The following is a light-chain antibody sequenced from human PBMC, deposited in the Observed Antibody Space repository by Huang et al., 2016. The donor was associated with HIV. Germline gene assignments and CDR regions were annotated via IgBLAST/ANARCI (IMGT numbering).Light chain of an antibody. J-gene: IGKJ4*01. CDR3: QQYNNWHLT. CDR2: GST. Sequence: IVMTQTPATLPVSPGGRATLSCRASQSVSTNLAWYQQKTGKTPRLIIYGSTTRATGVPARFSGSGSGTDFTLTINSLQSEDFGIYYCQQYNNWHLTFGGGTKV. V-gene: IGKV3-15*01. CDR1: QSVSTN.